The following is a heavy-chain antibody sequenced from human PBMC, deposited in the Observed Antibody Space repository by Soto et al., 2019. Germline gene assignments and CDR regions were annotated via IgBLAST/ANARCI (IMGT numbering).Heavy chain of an antibody. CDR3: ARDRDIVVVPAAMRVDNWFDP. V-gene: IGHV1-69*01. CDR1: GGTFSSYA. J-gene: IGHJ5*02. Sequence: QVQLVQSGAEVKKPGSSVKVSCKASGGTFSSYAISWVRQAPGQVLEWMGGIIPIFGTANYAQKFQGRVTITADESTSTAYMELSSLRSEDTAVYYCARDRDIVVVPAAMRVDNWFDPWGQGTLVTVSS. D-gene: IGHD2-2*01. CDR2: IIPIFGTA.